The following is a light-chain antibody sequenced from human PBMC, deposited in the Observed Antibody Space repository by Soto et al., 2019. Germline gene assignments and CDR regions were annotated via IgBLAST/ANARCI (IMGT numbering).Light chain of an antibody. J-gene: IGKJ1*01. V-gene: IGKV3-20*01. CDR1: QSVSSSY. Sequence: ENGLTQSPGTLSLSPGERATLSCRASQSVSSSYLAWYQQKPGQAPMLLIYGASSRATGIPDRFSGSGSGTDFTLTISRLEPEDFAVYYCQQYGSSPRTFGQGTKVEVK. CDR2: GAS. CDR3: QQYGSSPRT.